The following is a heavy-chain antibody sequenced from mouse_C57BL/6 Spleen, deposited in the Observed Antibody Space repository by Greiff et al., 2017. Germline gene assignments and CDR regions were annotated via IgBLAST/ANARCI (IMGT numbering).Heavy chain of an antibody. CDR3: AKSDEKGNYPSNFDY. V-gene: IGHV1-81*01. J-gene: IGHJ2*01. CDR1: GYTFTSYG. Sequence: VQLLQSGAELARPGASVKLSCKASGYTFTSYGISWVKQRTGQGLEWIGEIYPRSGHTYYNEKFKGKATLTADKPSSTAYMELSSLTSEDSAVYFGAKSDEKGNYPSNFDYWGQGTTRTVSS. D-gene: IGHD2-1*01. CDR2: IYPRSGHT.